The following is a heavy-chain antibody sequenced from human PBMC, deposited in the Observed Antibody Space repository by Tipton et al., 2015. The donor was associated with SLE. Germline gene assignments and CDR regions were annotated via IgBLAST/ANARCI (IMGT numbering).Heavy chain of an antibody. V-gene: IGHV4-34*01. J-gene: IGHJ4*02. CDR3: ARGIMGGHGN. D-gene: IGHD2-8*01. CDR1: GGSFSGYY. CDR2: INHSGST. Sequence: TLSLTCAVYGGSFSGYYCSWIRQSPGKGLEWIGEINHSGSTNYNPSLKSRATISVDTSKNQFSLKLSSVTAADTAVYYCARGIMGGHGNWGQGTLSAVSS.